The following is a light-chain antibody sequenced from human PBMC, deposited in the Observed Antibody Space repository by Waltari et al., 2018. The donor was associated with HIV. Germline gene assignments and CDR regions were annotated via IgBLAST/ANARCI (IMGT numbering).Light chain of an antibody. CDR2: AAS. J-gene: IGKJ3*01. Sequence: DIQMTQSPSSVSASVGDTVTITCRAGQDISNWLAWYQQKPGKAPNLLIFAASSLQSGVPSRFSGSGSGTDFTLTISSLHPEDFATYYCQQANSFPFSFGPGTKVDIK. CDR1: QDISNW. V-gene: IGKV1-12*02. CDR3: QQANSFPFS.